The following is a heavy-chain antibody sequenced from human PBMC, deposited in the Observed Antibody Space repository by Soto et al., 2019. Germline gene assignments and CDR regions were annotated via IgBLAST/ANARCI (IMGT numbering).Heavy chain of an antibody. CDR3: ARTTAVPNTLRSRYFFDY. Sequence: SETLSLTCTVSGGSVSNKTYYWSWIRQPPGKRLEWIGYVYYSGTTNYNPSLKSRLTISAALSKNQFPPRLSSVTTADTALYYCARTTAVPNTLRSRYFFDYWGQGTLVAVSA. D-gene: IGHD4-17*01. J-gene: IGHJ4*02. V-gene: IGHV4-61*01. CDR1: GGSVSNKTYY. CDR2: VYYSGTT.